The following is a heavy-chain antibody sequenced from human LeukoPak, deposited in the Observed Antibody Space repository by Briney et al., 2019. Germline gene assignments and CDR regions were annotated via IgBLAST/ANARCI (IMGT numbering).Heavy chain of an antibody. CDR3: ARVAYCGGDCHYYFDC. V-gene: IGHV1-2*02. CDR2: INPNNGGT. Sequence: ASVKVSCKASGYTFTGYYTHWVRQAPGQGLEWMGWINPNNGGTNYAQKYQGRVTMTRDTSISTAYMELSSLRSDDTAVYYCARVAYCGGDCHYYFDCWGQGTLVTVSS. D-gene: IGHD2-21*02. CDR1: GYTFTGYY. J-gene: IGHJ4*02.